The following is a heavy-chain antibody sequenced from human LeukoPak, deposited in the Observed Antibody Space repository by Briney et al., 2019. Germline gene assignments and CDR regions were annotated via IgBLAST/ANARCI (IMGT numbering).Heavy chain of an antibody. CDR1: GGTSSSYA. CDR2: IIPIFGTA. J-gene: IGHJ5*02. CDR3: ARGRGSGYYPVYNWFDP. Sequence: ASVKVSCKASGGTSSSYAISWVRQAPGQGLEWMGGIIPIFGTANYAQKFQGRVTITTDESTSTAYMELSSLRSEDTAVYYCARGRGSGYYPVYNWFDPWGQGTLVTVSS. D-gene: IGHD3-22*01. V-gene: IGHV1-69*05.